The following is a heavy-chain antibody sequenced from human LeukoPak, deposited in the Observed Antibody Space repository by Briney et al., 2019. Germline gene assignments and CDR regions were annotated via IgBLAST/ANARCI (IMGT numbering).Heavy chain of an antibody. CDR3: ARAIRWDTVVVAIDY. J-gene: IGHJ4*02. Sequence: GGSLRLSCAASGFTFSSYSMNGVRQAPGEGLEGVLSIIICSSYINYADSVKVRFTISRDNAKNSLYLQMTSPRAEDTAVYYCARAIRWDTVVVAIDYCGQGTLVTVSS. V-gene: IGHV3-21*01. D-gene: IGHD2-15*01. CDR1: GFTFSSYS. CDR2: IIICSSYI.